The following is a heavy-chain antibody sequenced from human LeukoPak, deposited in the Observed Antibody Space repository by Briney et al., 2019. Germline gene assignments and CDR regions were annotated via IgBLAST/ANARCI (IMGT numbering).Heavy chain of an antibody. D-gene: IGHD1-14*01. Sequence: GGSLRLSCAASGFKFSDYGMIWVRQVPGKGLEWVAGITGSDYADHADSVKGRFTISRDNSKNTLYLQMNSLRAEDTAVYYCAREFLGHHSSTGVDYWGQGTLVTVSS. V-gene: IGHV3-69-1*01. J-gene: IGHJ4*02. CDR1: GFKFSDYG. CDR2: ITGSDYA. CDR3: AREFLGHHSSTGVDY.